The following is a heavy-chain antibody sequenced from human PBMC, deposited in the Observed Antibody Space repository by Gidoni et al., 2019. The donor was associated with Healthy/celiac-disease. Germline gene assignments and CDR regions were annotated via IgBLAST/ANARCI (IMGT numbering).Heavy chain of an antibody. V-gene: IGHV4-59*08. CDR3: ATGRFGEPHSYYFDY. CDR2: IYYSGST. D-gene: IGHD3-10*01. CDR1: GGSISSYY. J-gene: IGHJ4*02. Sequence: QVQLQESGPGLVKPSEPLSLTCTVSGGSISSYYWSWIRQPPGKGLEWIGYIYYSGSTNYNPSLKSRVTISVDTSKNQFSLKLSSVTAADTAVYYCATGRFGEPHSYYFDYWGQGTLVTVSS.